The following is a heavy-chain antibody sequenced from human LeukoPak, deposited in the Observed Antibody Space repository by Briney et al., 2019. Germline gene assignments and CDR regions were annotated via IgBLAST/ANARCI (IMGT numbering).Heavy chain of an antibody. J-gene: IGHJ3*02. CDR3: ARDQGIVATIPPGNAFDI. V-gene: IGHV3-30*04. CDR2: ISYDGNNK. D-gene: IGHD5-12*01. Sequence: PGRSLRLSCAASGFTFSSYAMHWVRQAPGKGLEWVAVISYDGNNKYYADSVTGRFTISRDNSKNTLYLQMNSLRAEDTAVYYCARDQGIVATIPPGNAFDIWGQGTMVTVSS. CDR1: GFTFSSYA.